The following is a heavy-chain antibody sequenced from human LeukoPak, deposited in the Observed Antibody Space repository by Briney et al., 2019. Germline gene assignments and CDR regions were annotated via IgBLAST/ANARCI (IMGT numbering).Heavy chain of an antibody. Sequence: PSETLSLTCTVSGGSISSYYWSWIRQPPGKGLEWIGYIYYSGSTNYNPSLKSRVTISVDTSKNQFSLKLGSVTAADTAVYYCASNYDGSGYYHYWGQGTLVTVSS. V-gene: IGHV4-59*08. CDR2: IYYSGST. J-gene: IGHJ4*02. D-gene: IGHD3-22*01. CDR3: ASNYDGSGYYHY. CDR1: GGSISSYY.